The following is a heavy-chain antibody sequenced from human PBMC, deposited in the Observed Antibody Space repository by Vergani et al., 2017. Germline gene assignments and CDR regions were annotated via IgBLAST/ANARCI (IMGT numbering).Heavy chain of an antibody. CDR1: GGTFSSYA. V-gene: IGHV1-69*12. CDR2: IIPIFGTA. Sequence: QVQLVQSGAEVKKPGSSVKVSCKASGGTFSSYAISWVRQAPGQGLEWMGGIIPIFGTANYAQKFQGRVTITADESTSTAYMELSSLRSEDTAVYYCARGVGYCSSTSCSPYYYYYMDVWGKGTTVTVSS. CDR3: ARGVGYCSSTSCSPYYYYYMDV. D-gene: IGHD2-2*01. J-gene: IGHJ6*03.